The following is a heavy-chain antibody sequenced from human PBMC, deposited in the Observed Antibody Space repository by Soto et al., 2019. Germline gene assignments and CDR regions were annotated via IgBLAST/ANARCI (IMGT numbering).Heavy chain of an antibody. CDR3: ARPSRNYSGSYYYYYGMDV. CDR1: GGTFSSYA. V-gene: IGHV1-69*06. J-gene: IGHJ6*02. D-gene: IGHD1-26*01. Sequence: ASVKVSCKAPGGTFSSYAISWVRQAPGQGLEWMGGIIPIFGTANYAQKFQGRVTITADKSTSTAYMELSSLRSEDTAVYYCARPSRNYSGSYYYYYGMDVWGQGTTVTVSS. CDR2: IIPIFGTA.